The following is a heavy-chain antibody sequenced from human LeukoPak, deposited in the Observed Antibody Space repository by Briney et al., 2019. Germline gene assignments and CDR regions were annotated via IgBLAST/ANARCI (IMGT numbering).Heavy chain of an antibody. CDR1: GFTFSSYA. CDR3: AKVTGYDILTGYYRNFDY. Sequence: GGSLRLSCAASGFTFSSYAMSWVRQAPGKGLEWVSAISGSGGSTYYADSVKGRFTISRDNSKNTLYLQMNSLRAEDTAVYYCAKVTGYDILTGYYRNFDYWGQGTLVTVSS. J-gene: IGHJ4*02. D-gene: IGHD3-9*01. V-gene: IGHV3-23*01. CDR2: ISGSGGST.